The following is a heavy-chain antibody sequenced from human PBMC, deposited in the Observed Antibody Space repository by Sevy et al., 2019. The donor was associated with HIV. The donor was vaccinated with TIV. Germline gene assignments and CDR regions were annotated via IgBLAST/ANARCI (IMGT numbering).Heavy chain of an antibody. CDR2: IFSGGST. CDR3: ARGMILEGSWCGMDV. J-gene: IGHJ6*02. V-gene: IGHV3-53*01. Sequence: GESLKISCVVSGFTVSSNYMTWVRQAPGKGLEWVSVIFSGGSTYYADSVKGRFTISRDNSRNTLSLQMNSLRAEDTAVYYCARGMILEGSWCGMDVWGQGTTVTVSS. D-gene: IGHD3-3*01. CDR1: GFTVSSNY.